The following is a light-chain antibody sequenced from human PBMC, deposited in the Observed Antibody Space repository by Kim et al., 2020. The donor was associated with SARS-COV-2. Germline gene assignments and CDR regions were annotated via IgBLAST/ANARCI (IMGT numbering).Light chain of an antibody. CDR3: NSRDSSGNHLGVV. CDR1: SLRSYY. V-gene: IGLV3-19*01. J-gene: IGLJ2*01. CDR2: GKN. Sequence: GQTDRITSQGDSLRSYYASWYQQKPGQAPVLVIYGKNNRPSGIPDRFSGSSSGNTASLTITGAQAEDEADYYCNSRDSSGNHLGVVFGGGTQLTVL.